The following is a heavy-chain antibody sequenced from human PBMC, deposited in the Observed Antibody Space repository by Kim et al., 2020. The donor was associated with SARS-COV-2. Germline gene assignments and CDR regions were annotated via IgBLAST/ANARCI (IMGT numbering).Heavy chain of an antibody. J-gene: IGHJ5*01. CDR2: ISYDGSNK. D-gene: IGHD6-19*01. Sequence: GGSLRLSCAASGFTFSSYGMHWVRQAPGKGLEWVAVISYDGSNKYYADSVKGRFTISRDNSKNTLYLQMNSLRAEDTAVYYCAKDAHIAVAGGGAFDSWGQGTLVTVSS. V-gene: IGHV3-30*18. CDR3: AKDAHIAVAGGGAFDS. CDR1: GFTFSSYG.